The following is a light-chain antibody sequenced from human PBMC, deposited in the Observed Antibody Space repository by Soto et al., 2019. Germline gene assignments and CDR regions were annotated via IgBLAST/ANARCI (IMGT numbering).Light chain of an antibody. CDR1: SSNIGSNY. Sequence: QPVLTQPPSVSAAPGQKVTISCSGSSSNIGSNYVSWYQQLPGAAPKLLIYDNGKRPSGIPDRFSGSQSGTSATLGITGLQTGDEADYYCGTWDNSLSAVFGGGTKPPS. CDR2: DNG. V-gene: IGLV1-51*01. CDR3: GTWDNSLSAV. J-gene: IGLJ2*01.